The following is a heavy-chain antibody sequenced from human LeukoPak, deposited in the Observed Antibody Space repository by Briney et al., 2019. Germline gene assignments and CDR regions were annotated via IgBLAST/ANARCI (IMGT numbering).Heavy chain of an antibody. V-gene: IGHV1-8*02. CDR2: MNPNSGST. J-gene: IGHJ5*02. Sequence: ASVKVSCKASGYTFTSYGINWVRQATGKGLEWMGWMNPNSGSTDYAQKFQGRVTMTRNTSITTAYMGLSSLRSEDTAVYYCATSYSSSWNPRFDPWGQGTLVTVSS. D-gene: IGHD6-13*01. CDR1: GYTFTSYG. CDR3: ATSYSSSWNPRFDP.